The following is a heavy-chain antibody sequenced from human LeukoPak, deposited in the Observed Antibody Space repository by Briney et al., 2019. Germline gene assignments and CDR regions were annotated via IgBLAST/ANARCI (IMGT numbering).Heavy chain of an antibody. CDR3: AKDLNRYYYDSSGYYPASYYYYGMDV. J-gene: IGHJ6*02. CDR2: ISYDGSNK. V-gene: IGHV3-30*18. D-gene: IGHD3-22*01. CDR1: GFTFSSYG. Sequence: GGSLRLSCAASGFTFSSYGMHRVRQAPGKGLEWVAVISYDGSNKYYADSVKGRFTISRDNSKNTLYLQMNSLRAEDTAVYYCAKDLNRYYYDSSGYYPASYYYYGMDVWGQGTTVTVSS.